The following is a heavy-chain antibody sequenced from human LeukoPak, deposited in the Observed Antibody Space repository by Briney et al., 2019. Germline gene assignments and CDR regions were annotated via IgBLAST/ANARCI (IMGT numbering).Heavy chain of an antibody. J-gene: IGHJ4*02. CDR1: GITFSNYN. V-gene: IGHV3-21*01. CDR2: ITSSSSYT. CDR3: ARDLYYGSASPRLDY. Sequence: GGSLRLSCAAPGITFSNYNMNWVRQAPGKGLEWISAITSSSSYTFYADSVKGRFTISRDNAQNSLYLQMNSLRVEDTAIYYCARDLYYGSASPRLDYWGQGTLVTVSS. D-gene: IGHD3-10*01.